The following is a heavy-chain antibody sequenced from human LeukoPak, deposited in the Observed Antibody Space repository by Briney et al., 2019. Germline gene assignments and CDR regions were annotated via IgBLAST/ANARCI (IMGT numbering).Heavy chain of an antibody. D-gene: IGHD5/OR15-5a*01. J-gene: IGHJ4*02. V-gene: IGHV1-2*02. CDR3: AMARDRNSVYSSLDY. Sequence: GASVKVSCKASGYIFTGYYMHWVRQAPGQGLEWMGWINPNSGGTNYAQKFQGRVTMTRDTSISTAYMELSSLRSDDTAVYYCAMARDRNSVYSSLDYWGQGTLVTVSS. CDR1: GYIFTGYY. CDR2: INPNSGGT.